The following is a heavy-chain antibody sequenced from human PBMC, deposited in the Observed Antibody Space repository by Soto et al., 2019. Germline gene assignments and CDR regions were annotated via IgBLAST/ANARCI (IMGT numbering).Heavy chain of an antibody. V-gene: IGHV3-30*03. CDR3: ARGLLMMATSYYYYYYGMDV. D-gene: IGHD2-8*01. J-gene: IGHJ6*02. Sequence: PGGSLRLSCAASGFTFSSYGMHWVRQAPGKGLEWVAVISYDGSNKYYADSVKGRFTISRDNSKNTLYLQMNSLRAEDTAVYYCARGLLMMATSYYYYYYGMDVWGQGTTVTVSS. CDR2: ISYDGSNK. CDR1: GFTFSSYG.